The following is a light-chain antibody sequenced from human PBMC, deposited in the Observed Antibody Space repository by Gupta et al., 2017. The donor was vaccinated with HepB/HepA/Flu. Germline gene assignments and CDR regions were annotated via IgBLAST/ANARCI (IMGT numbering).Light chain of an antibody. J-gene: IGKJ3*01. CDR3: QHFDSTPFT. CDR2: GAS. V-gene: IGKV3-20*01. Sequence: EIVLTQSPGTLSLSPGERATLSCRASQSIRSTYLTWYQQKPGQAPRLLIYGASNGATGIPDRFSGSGSGTDFTLTISRLEPEDFAVYYCQHFDSTPFTFGPGTKVDIK. CDR1: QSIRSTY.